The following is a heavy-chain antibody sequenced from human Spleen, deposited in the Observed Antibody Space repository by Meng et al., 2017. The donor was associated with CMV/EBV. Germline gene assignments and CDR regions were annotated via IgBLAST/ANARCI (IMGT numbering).Heavy chain of an antibody. CDR1: GGSISSSSYY. D-gene: IGHD3-9*01. Sequence: GSLRLSCTVSGGSISSSSYYWGWIRQPPGKGLEWIGSIYYSGSTYYNPSLKSRVTISVDTSKNQFSLKLSSVTAADTAVYYCARHFDYRNYFDYWGQGTLVTVS. CDR3: ARHFDYRNYFDY. V-gene: IGHV4-39*01. J-gene: IGHJ4*02. CDR2: IYYSGST.